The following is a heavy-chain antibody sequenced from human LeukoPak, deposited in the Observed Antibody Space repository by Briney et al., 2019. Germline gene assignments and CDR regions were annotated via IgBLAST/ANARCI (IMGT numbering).Heavy chain of an antibody. CDR2: INWNGGST. CDR1: GFTFSSYS. J-gene: IGHJ4*02. Sequence: GTSLRLSCAASGFTFSSYSMSWVRQAPGKGLEWVSGINWNGGSTGYADSVKGRFTISRDNAKNSLYLQMNSLRAEDTALYYCARGHSGAFDYWGQGTLVTVSS. CDR3: ARGHSGAFDY. D-gene: IGHD3-10*01. V-gene: IGHV3-20*04.